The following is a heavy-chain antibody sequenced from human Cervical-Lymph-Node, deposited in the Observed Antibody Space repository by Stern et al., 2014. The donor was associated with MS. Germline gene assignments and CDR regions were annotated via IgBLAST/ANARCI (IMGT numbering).Heavy chain of an antibody. V-gene: IGHV4-59*01. CDR3: ARGRMYHFDS. J-gene: IGHJ4*02. CDR2: IHYSGST. D-gene: IGHD2-8*01. CDR1: GGSITSYY. Sequence: QVQLQESGPGLVKPSESLSLTCTVSGGSITSYYCSWIRKSPGKGLEWIGYIHYSGSTAYNPSLKSRVTISVDSSKNQSSLRLSSATAADTAVYYCARGRMYHFDSWGQGTLVTVSS.